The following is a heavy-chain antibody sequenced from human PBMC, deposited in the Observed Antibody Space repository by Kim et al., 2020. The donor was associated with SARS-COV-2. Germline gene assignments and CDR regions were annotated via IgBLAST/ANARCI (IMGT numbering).Heavy chain of an antibody. Sequence: ASVKVYCKVSGYTLTELSMHWVRQAPGKGLEWMGGFDPEDGETIYAQKFQGRVTMTEDTSTDTAYMELSSLRSEDTAVYYCASYPVTIFGVVRYFQHWGQGTLVTVSS. CDR2: FDPEDGET. CDR1: GYTLTELS. D-gene: IGHD3-3*01. J-gene: IGHJ1*01. CDR3: ASYPVTIFGVVRYFQH. V-gene: IGHV1-24*01.